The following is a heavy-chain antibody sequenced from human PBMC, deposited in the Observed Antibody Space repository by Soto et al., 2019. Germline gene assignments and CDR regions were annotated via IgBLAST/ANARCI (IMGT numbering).Heavy chain of an antibody. J-gene: IGHJ4*02. CDR2: ISGSGGST. Sequence: PGGSLRLSCAASGFTFSSYAMSWARQAPGKGLEWFSTISGSGGSTYYADSVKGRFTISRDNTKNTLYLQMNSLRAEDTAVYYGAGTAMVTLDYWGQGTLVTVSS. CDR1: GFTFSSYA. D-gene: IGHD5-18*01. CDR3: AGTAMVTLDY. V-gene: IGHV3-23*01.